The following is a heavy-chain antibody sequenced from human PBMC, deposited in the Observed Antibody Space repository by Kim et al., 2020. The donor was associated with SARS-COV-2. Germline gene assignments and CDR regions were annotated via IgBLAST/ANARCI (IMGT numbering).Heavy chain of an antibody. V-gene: IGHV3-23*01. CDR3: AKESAVVTPAYFDY. Sequence: ADSGRRRFTITRDNSKNTLYLQMNSLRAEDTAVYYCAKESAVVTPAYFDYWGQGTLVTVSS. D-gene: IGHD2-21*02. J-gene: IGHJ4*02.